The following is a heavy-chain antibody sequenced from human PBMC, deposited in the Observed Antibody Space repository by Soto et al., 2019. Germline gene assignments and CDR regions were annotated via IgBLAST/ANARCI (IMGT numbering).Heavy chain of an antibody. J-gene: IGHJ5*02. D-gene: IGHD5-18*01. CDR1: GYTFTSYG. Sequence: ASVKVSCKASGYTFTSYGISWVRQAPGQGLEWMGWISAYNGNTNYAQKLQGRVTMTTDTSTSTAYMELRSLRSDDTAVYYCARGGDTAMVTNWFDLWGQGTLVTVSS. CDR2: ISAYNGNT. V-gene: IGHV1-18*01. CDR3: ARGGDTAMVTNWFDL.